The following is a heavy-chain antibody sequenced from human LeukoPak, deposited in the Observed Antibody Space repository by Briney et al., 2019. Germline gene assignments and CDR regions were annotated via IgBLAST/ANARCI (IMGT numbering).Heavy chain of an antibody. V-gene: IGHV1-69*13. D-gene: IGHD3-22*01. J-gene: IGHJ3*02. CDR2: IIPIFGTA. CDR3: ARAAFTMIVVVITTGAFDI. Sequence: ASVKVSCKASGYTFTSYYMHWVRQAPGQGLEWMGGIIPIFGTANYAQKFQGRVTITADESTSTAYMELSSLRSEDTAVYYCARAAFTMIVVVITTGAFDIWGQGTMVTVSS. CDR1: GYTFTSYY.